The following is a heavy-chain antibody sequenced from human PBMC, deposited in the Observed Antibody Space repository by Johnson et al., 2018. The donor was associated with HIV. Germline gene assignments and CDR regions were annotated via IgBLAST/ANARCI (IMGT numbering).Heavy chain of an antibody. Sequence: EVQLVESGGGLVPPGGSLRLSCAASGFTFSNAWMSWVRQAPGKGLEWIGRIKSKTDGGTTDYAAPVKGRFSISRDDTKNTLYLQMNSLKTEDTALYYCTTALYSYDTRDTRAFDIWGQGTMVTVSS. CDR3: TTALYSYDTRDTRAFDI. CDR1: GFTFSNAW. J-gene: IGHJ3*02. V-gene: IGHV3-15*01. D-gene: IGHD3-22*01. CDR2: IKSKTDGGTT.